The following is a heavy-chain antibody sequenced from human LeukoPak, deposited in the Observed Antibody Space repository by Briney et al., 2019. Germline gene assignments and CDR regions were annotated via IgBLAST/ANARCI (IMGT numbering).Heavy chain of an antibody. D-gene: IGHD3-10*01. CDR3: ARDGYYYGSGSPTRRIGAFDI. CDR1: GGSISSGDYY. J-gene: IGHJ3*02. CDR2: IYYSGST. V-gene: IGHV4-30-4*01. Sequence: SETLSLTCTVSGGSISSGDYYWSWIRQPPGKGLEWIGYIYYSGSTYYNPSLKSRVTISVDTSKNQFSLKLSSVTAADTAVYYCARDGYYYGSGSPTRRIGAFDIWGQGTMVTVSS.